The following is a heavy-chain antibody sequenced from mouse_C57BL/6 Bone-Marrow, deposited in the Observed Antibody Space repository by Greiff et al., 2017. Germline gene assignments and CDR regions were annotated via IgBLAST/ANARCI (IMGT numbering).Heavy chain of an antibody. CDR1: GYTFTDYY. J-gene: IGHJ2*01. V-gene: IGHV1-26*01. CDR3: ARLPYYYGSSY. Sequence: EVQLQQSGPELVKPGASVKISCKASGYTFTDYYMNWVKQSHGKSLEWIGDINPNNGGTSYNQKFKGKATLTVDKSSSTAYMELRSLTSEDSAVYYCARLPYYYGSSYWGQGTTLTVSS. D-gene: IGHD1-1*01. CDR2: INPNNGGT.